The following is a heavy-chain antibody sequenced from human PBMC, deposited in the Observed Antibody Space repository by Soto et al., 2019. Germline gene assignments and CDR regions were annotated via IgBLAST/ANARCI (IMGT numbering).Heavy chain of an antibody. CDR3: ARQYSSTYYFDY. D-gene: IGHD5-18*01. CDR2: IYYSGSA. J-gene: IGHJ4*02. Sequence: QLQLQESGPGLVKPSETLSLTCTVSGGSISSSTYYWGWIRQPPGKGLEWIGSIYYSGSAYYNPSLKSRVTISVDTSKNQFSLKLSSVTAADTAVFYCARQYSSTYYFDYWGQGILVTASS. CDR1: GGSISSSTYY. V-gene: IGHV4-39*01.